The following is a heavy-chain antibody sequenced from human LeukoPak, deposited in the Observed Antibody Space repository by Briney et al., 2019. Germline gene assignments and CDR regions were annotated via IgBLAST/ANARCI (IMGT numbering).Heavy chain of an antibody. D-gene: IGHD3-22*01. V-gene: IGHV1-69*05. CDR2: IIPIFGTA. CDR3: ARTYYYDSSGYPLTFDY. J-gene: IGHJ4*02. Sequence: SVKVSCKASGGTFSSCAISWVRQAPGQGLEWMGRIIPIFGTANYAQKFQGRVTITTDESTSTAYMELSSLRSEDTAVYYCARTYYYDSSGYPLTFDYWGQGTLVTVSS. CDR1: GGTFSSCA.